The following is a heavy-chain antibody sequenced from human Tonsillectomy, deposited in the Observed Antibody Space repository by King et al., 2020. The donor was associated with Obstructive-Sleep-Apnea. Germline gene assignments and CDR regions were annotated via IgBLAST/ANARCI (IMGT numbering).Heavy chain of an antibody. J-gene: IGHJ4*02. CDR3: ASMVEMATNFFDS. CDR1: GASISSFY. V-gene: IGHV4-59*01. CDR2: IYYSGST. D-gene: IGHD5-24*01. Sequence: VQLQESGPGLVKPSETLSLTCTVSGASISSFYWSWIRQPPGRGLEWIGYIYYSGSTSYNPSLKSRVTLSVDTSKVQFSLKLRSVTAADTAIYYCASMVEMATNFFDSWGQGTLVTVSS.